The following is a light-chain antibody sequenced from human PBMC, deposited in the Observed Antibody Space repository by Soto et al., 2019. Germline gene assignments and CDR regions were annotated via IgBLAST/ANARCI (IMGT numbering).Light chain of an antibody. J-gene: IGKJ5*01. Sequence: CRGSQSLTYSFIAWYQQRPGKVPRLLIYDTSSRASGIPDRFSVSGSRTDITLTIGRLLPDDFAVLSCQQYGPLQIIFAQGTGLEIK. V-gene: IGKV3-20*01. CDR2: DTS. CDR1: QSLTYSF. CDR3: QQYGPLQII.